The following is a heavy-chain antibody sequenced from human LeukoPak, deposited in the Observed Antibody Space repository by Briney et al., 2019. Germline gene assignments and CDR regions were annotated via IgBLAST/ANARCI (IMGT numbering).Heavy chain of an antibody. J-gene: IGHJ4*02. D-gene: IGHD2/OR15-2a*01. V-gene: IGHV4-34*01. CDR2: INHSGST. CDR3: ARRLVTRSLDY. CDR1: GGSFSGYY. Sequence: SETLSLTCAVYGGSFSGYYWSWIRQPPGKGLEWIGEINHSGSTNYNPSLKSRVTISVDTSKNQFSLKLSSVTAADTAVYYCARRLVTRSLDYWGQGTLVTVSS.